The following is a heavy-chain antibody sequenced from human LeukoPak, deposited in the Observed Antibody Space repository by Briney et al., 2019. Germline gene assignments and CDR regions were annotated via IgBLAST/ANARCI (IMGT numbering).Heavy chain of an antibody. CDR3: AKDRGVAYCGGDCYPRWYFDL. Sequence: GGSLRLSCAASGFTFSDYYMSWIRQAPGKGLEWVSAISGSGTSTYYADSVKGRFTISRDNSKNTLYLQMNSLRAEDTAVYYCAKDRGVAYCGGDCYPRWYFDLWGRGTLVTVSS. J-gene: IGHJ2*01. D-gene: IGHD2-21*01. V-gene: IGHV3-23*01. CDR1: GFTFSDYY. CDR2: ISGSGTST.